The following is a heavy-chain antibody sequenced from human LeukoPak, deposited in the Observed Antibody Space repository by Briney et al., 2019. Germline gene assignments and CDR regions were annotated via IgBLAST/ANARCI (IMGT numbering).Heavy chain of an antibody. J-gene: IGHJ6*04. CDR1: VFTFSTYS. CDR2: ISGSSDRT. V-gene: IGHV3-48*04. Sequence: GGSLRLSCAASVFTFSTYSMNWVRQAPGKGLEWVSYISGSSDRTYYIDSVKGRFTISRDNAKNSLYLQMNSLRAEDTAVYYCAELGITMIGGVWGKGTTVTISS. D-gene: IGHD3-10*02. CDR3: AELGITMIGGV.